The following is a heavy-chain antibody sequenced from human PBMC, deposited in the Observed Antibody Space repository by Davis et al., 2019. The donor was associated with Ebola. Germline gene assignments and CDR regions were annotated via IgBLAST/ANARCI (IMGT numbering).Heavy chain of an antibody. D-gene: IGHD3-22*01. V-gene: IGHV1-46*01. CDR1: GYRFTSYY. Sequence: ASVKVSCKASGYRFTSYYMHRVRQAPGQGLEWMGIINPITGGTSYAQNFQVRVNMTRDTSTSTVYMELSRLGSEDTAVYYCAREGGRYYDSSGYVFDIWGQGTMVKVSS. J-gene: IGHJ3*02. CDR3: AREGGRYYDSSGYVFDI. CDR2: INPITGGT.